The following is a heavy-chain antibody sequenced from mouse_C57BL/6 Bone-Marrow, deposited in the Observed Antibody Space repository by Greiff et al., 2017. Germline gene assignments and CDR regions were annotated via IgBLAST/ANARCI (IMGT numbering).Heavy chain of an antibody. J-gene: IGHJ4*01. D-gene: IGHD1-1*01. V-gene: IGHV5-6*01. CDR2: ISSGGSYT. Sequence: EVHLVESGGDLVKPGGSLKLSCAASGFTFSSYGMSWVRQTPDQRLEWVATISSGGSYTYYPDSVKGRFPISRDNAKNTLYLRMSSLKSEDTAMYYCARQSSYDYYAMDYWGQGASVTVSS. CDR1: GFTFSSYG. CDR3: ARQSSYDYYAMDY.